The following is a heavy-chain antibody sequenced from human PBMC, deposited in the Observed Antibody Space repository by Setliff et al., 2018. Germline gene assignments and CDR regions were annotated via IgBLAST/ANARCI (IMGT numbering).Heavy chain of an antibody. J-gene: IGHJ6*02. CDR3: ARDRTAYSYGLDV. D-gene: IGHD5-18*01. V-gene: IGHV4-61*01. Sequence: SETLSLTCGVSGYSISSGHFWSWIRQSPGKGLEWIGYIYHNGNTNFNPSLKTRVTMSVDTSKNQFALNLRSVTAADSAVYYCARDRTAYSYGLDVWGQGTTVTVSS. CDR1: GYSISSGHF. CDR2: IYHNGNT.